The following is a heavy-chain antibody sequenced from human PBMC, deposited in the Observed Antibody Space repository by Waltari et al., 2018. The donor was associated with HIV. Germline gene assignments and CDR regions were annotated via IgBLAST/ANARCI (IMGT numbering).Heavy chain of an antibody. J-gene: IGHJ4*02. CDR1: GSTFTTYD. Sequence: QVQLVQSGAEVKKPGASVKVSCKASGSTFTTYDINWVRQATGQGLEWMGRMNPNSGNTGYAQKFQGRVTMTRNTSITTAHMELSSLRSDDTAVYYCARGRSGNYRGNSVVDYWGQGTLVTVSS. D-gene: IGHD1-26*01. CDR2: MNPNSGNT. V-gene: IGHV1-8*01. CDR3: ARGRSGNYRGNSVVDY.